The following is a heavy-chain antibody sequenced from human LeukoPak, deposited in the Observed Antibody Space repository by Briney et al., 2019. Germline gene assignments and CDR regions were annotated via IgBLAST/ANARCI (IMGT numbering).Heavy chain of an antibody. Sequence: SETLSLTCTVSGHSLTSGYYWGWIRQPPGKALEWIGSMSYSGPTNYNPSLKSRVSISLDMSKNQFSLKLSSVTAADTAVYYCARMNPYADYDYLDYWGQGTLVTVSS. CDR2: MSYSGPT. CDR1: GHSLTSGYY. D-gene: IGHD4-17*01. J-gene: IGHJ4*02. CDR3: ARMNPYADYDYLDY. V-gene: IGHV4-38-2*02.